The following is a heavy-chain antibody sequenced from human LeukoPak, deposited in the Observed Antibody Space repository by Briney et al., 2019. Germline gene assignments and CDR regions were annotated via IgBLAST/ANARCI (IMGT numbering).Heavy chain of an antibody. CDR1: GGSISSGSYY. V-gene: IGHV4-61*02. J-gene: IGHJ5*02. CDR3: ARAGMAARRFWFDP. D-gene: IGHD6-6*01. Sequence: SETLSLTCTVYGGSISSGSYYWSWNRQPAGKGLEWIGRIYTSGSTNYNPSLKSRVTISVDTSKNQFSLKLSSVTAADTVVYYCARAGMAARRFWFDPWGQGTLVTVSS. CDR2: IYTSGST.